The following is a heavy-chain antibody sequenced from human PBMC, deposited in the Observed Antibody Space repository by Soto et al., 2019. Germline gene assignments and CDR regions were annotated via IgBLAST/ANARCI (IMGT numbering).Heavy chain of an antibody. D-gene: IGHD2-2*01. CDR2: ISYDGSNK. Sequence: QVQLVESGGGVVQPGRSLRLSCAASGFTFSSYAMHWVRQAPGKGLEWVAVISYDGSNKYYADSVKGRFTISRDNSKNTLYLQMNSLRAEDTAVYYCASLGYCSSTSCPYTGYWGQGTLVTVSS. CDR1: GFTFSSYA. V-gene: IGHV3-30-3*01. J-gene: IGHJ4*02. CDR3: ASLGYCSSTSCPYTGY.